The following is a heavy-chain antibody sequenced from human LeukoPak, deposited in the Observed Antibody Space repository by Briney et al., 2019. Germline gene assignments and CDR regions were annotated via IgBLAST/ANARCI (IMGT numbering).Heavy chain of an antibody. CDR2: ISAYNGNT. CDR3: ARLGGGSSWSNFDF. J-gene: IGHJ4*02. D-gene: IGHD6-13*01. CDR1: GYSFTSYG. V-gene: IGHV1-18*01. Sequence: ASVKVSCKASGYSFTSYGISWVRQAPGQGLEWMGWISAYNGNTNYAQKVQGRVTMTTDTSTSTAYMELSSLRSDDTAVYYCARLGGGSSWSNFDFWGQGTLVTVSS.